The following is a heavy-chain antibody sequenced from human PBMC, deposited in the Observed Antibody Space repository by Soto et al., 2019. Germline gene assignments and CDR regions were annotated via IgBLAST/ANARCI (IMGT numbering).Heavy chain of an antibody. D-gene: IGHD1-1*01. J-gene: IGHJ6*03. V-gene: IGHV1-8*01. CDR1: GYTFTSYD. CDR3: ARVSTTGTIRYYYYMDV. CDR2: MNPNSGNT. Sequence: ASVKVSCKASGYTFTSYDINWVRRATGQGLEWMGWMNPNSGNTGYAQKFQGRVTMTRNTSISTAYMELSSLRSEDTAVYYCARVSTTGTIRYYYYMDVWGKGTTVTVSS.